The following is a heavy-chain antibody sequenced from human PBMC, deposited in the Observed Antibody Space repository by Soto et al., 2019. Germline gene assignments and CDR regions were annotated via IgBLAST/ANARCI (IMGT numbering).Heavy chain of an antibody. V-gene: IGHV1-18*01. CDR1: GYTFTSYG. CDR3: ARVEWGFTTVDY. J-gene: IGHJ4*02. D-gene: IGHD3-3*01. CDR2: ISAYNGNT. Sequence: ASVKVCCKASGYTFTSYGISWVRQAPGQGLEWMGWISAYNGNTNYAQKLQGRVTMTTDTSTSTAYMELRSLRSDDTAVYYCARVEWGFTTVDYWGQGTLVTVSS.